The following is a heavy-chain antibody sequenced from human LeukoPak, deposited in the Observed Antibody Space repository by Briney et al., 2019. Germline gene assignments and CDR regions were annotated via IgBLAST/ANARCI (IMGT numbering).Heavy chain of an antibody. CDR2: IIPIFGTA. J-gene: IGHJ4*02. CDR3: ATHPDIVVVPAAGVFDY. D-gene: IGHD2-2*01. Sequence: SVKVSCKASGGTFSSYAISWVRHAPGQGLEWMGGIIPIFGTANYAQKFQGRVTITADESTSTAYMELSSLRSEDTAVYYCATHPDIVVVPAAGVFDYWGQGTLVTVSS. V-gene: IGHV1-69*13. CDR1: GGTFSSYA.